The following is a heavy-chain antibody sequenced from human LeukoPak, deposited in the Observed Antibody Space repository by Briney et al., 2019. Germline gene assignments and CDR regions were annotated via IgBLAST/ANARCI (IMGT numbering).Heavy chain of an antibody. CDR1: GFTSSDYY. Sequence: GGSLRLSCAASGFTSSDYYMSWIRQAPGKGLEWVSYISSSGSTIYYADSVKGRFTISRDNAKNSLYLQMNSLRAEDAAVYYCARDSGDSSWIDYWGQGTLVTVSS. CDR3: ARDSGDSSWIDY. D-gene: IGHD6-13*01. V-gene: IGHV3-11*01. J-gene: IGHJ4*02. CDR2: ISSSGSTI.